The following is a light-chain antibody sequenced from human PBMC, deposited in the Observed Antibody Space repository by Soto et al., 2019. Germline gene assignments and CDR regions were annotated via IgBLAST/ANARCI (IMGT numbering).Light chain of an antibody. CDR2: WAS. Sequence: DIVMTQSPDSLAVSLGERATINCKSSQSVLYSSNNKNYLAWYQQKPGQPPKLLIYWASTRESGVTDRFSGSGSGTDFTLTISSLQAEDVAVYYCQQYYSTLREFTFGPGTKVDIK. J-gene: IGKJ3*01. V-gene: IGKV4-1*01. CDR1: QSVLYSSNNKNY. CDR3: QQYYSTLREFT.